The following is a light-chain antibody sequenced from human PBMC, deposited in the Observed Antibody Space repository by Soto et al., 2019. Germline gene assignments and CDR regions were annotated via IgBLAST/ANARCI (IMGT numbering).Light chain of an antibody. V-gene: IGKV3-15*01. J-gene: IGKJ2*01. CDR3: QQYNNWPLHT. CDR1: QSVGTN. Sequence: TVMTQSPATLSVSPGERVTLSCRASQSVGTNLAWYQQRPGQAPRLLIYGPSTRATGVPARLSGSGSGTEFTLTISSLQSEDLAVYYCQQYNNWPLHTFGQGTKLEIK. CDR2: GPS.